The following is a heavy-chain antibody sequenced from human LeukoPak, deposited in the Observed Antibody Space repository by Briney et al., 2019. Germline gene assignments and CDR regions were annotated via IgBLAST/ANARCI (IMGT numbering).Heavy chain of an antibody. CDR3: AREYTSSSTAFDI. Sequence: SETLSLTCAVYGGSFSGFYWCWIRQPPGRGLEWIGEISHRGYTNYSPSLKSRVTISLDKSTNHFSLKLSSVTAADTAVYYCAREYTSSSTAFDIWGQGTMVTVSS. CDR2: ISHRGYT. CDR1: GGSFSGFY. D-gene: IGHD6-6*01. V-gene: IGHV4-34*01. J-gene: IGHJ3*02.